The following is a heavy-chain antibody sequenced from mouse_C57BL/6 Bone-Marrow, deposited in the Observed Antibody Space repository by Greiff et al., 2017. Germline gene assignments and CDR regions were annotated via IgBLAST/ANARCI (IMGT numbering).Heavy chain of an antibody. D-gene: IGHD2-5*01. V-gene: IGHV1-59*01. Sequence: QVQLQQPGAELVRPGTSVKLSCKATGYTFTSYWMHWVKQRPGQGLEWIGVIDPSDSYTNYNQKFKGKATLTVDTSSSTAYMQLSSLTSEDSAVYYCASYSNYFDDWGQGTTLTVAS. CDR1: GYTFTSYW. J-gene: IGHJ2*01. CDR3: ASYSNYFDD. CDR2: IDPSDSYT.